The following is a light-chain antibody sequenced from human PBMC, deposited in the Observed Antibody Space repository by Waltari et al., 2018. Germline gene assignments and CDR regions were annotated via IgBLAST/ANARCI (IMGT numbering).Light chain of an antibody. J-gene: IGKJ4*02. Sequence: ETVMMLSLATLSFSPGDRHTHSCSASQSVGSILACSQQKPGQAPRLLIYDATTRATDIPDRFSGSGSGTEFTLTISSLDPEDVGVYYCQKYNDWPLTFGGGTKVEIK. CDR2: DAT. V-gene: IGKV3D-15*01. CDR1: QSVGSI. CDR3: QKYNDWPLT.